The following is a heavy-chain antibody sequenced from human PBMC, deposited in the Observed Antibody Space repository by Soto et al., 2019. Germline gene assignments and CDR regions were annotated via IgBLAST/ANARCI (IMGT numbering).Heavy chain of an antibody. CDR1: GYTFTSYG. CDR2: INGYNGNT. J-gene: IGHJ6*02. CDR3: ARMGDLPYYSHGMDV. D-gene: IGHD1-26*01. V-gene: IGHV1-18*01. Sequence: APAKVSCKASGYTFTSYGIGWVRQSTGQGLEWMGWINGYNGNTNHAQKLQGRVTMSTDTSTSTAYMELRSLRSDDSAVYYCARMGDLPYYSHGMDVWGEGTTVTVSS.